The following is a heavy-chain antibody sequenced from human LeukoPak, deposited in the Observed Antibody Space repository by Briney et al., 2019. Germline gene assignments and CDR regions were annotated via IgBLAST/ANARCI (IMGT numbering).Heavy chain of an antibody. CDR1: GFTLSNCA. CDR3: VKEVVATIPPL. J-gene: IGHJ4*02. Sequence: GGSLRLSCAASGFTLSNCAMTWVRQAPGKGLEWVSGIDTKGTRTYYADSVKGRFTISRDNSKNTLFLQMNSLRAEDTAVYYCVKEVVATIPPLWGQGTLVTVSS. V-gene: IGHV3-23*01. D-gene: IGHD5-12*01. CDR2: IDTKGTRT.